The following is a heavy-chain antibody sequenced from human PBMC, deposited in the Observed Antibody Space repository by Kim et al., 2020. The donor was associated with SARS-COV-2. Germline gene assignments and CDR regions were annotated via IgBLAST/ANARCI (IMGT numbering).Heavy chain of an antibody. CDR3: ARDMDTAMVRYYYYGMDV. CDR1: GGSISSSSYY. J-gene: IGHJ6*02. V-gene: IGHV4-39*07. Sequence: SETLSLTCTVSGGSISSSSYYWGWIRQPPGKGLEWIGSIYYSGSTYYNPSLKSRVTISVDTSKNQFSLKLSSVTAADTAVYYCARDMDTAMVRYYYYGMDVWGQGTTVTVSS. CDR2: IYYSGST. D-gene: IGHD5-18*01.